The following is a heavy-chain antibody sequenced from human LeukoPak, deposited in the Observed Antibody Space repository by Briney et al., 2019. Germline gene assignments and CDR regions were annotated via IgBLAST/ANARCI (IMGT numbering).Heavy chain of an antibody. V-gene: IGHV1-46*01. CDR1: GYTFTSYY. CDR3: ARDRRCSGGSCPVGFDP. D-gene: IGHD2-15*01. CDR2: INPSGGST. Sequence: ASVKVSCKASGYTFTSYYMHWVRQAPGQGLEWMGIINPSGGSTSYAQKFQGRVTMTRDTSTSTVYMELSSLRSEDTAVYYCARDRRCSGGSCPVGFDPWGQGTLVTVSS. J-gene: IGHJ5*02.